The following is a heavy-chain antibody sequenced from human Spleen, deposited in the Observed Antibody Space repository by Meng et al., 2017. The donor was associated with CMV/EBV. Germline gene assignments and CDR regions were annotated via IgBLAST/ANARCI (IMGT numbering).Heavy chain of an antibody. CDR2: ISVGGST. J-gene: IGHJ4*02. Sequence: GESLKISCAANGLTFGRYAMAWVRQATGKGLEWVSTISVGGSTYYADSVKGRFNISRDNSKNTLYLQMNSLRAEDTAVYYCTKGNGVVPAAIVDYFDYWGQGTLVTVSS. CDR3: TKGNGVVPAAIVDYFDY. D-gene: IGHD2-2*01. CDR1: GLTFGRYA. V-gene: IGHV3-23*01.